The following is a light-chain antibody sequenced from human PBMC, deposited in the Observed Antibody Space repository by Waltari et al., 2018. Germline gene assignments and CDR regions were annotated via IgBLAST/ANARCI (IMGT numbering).Light chain of an antibody. CDR3: QQTYTLPRT. Sequence: IQMTQSPSSLSAAVVDSLPITCRPIPGISNFLNWYQQKPGKAPQLLISSTSTLQSGVPSRFSGSESGTDFTLTITTLQPEDFATYYCQQTYTLPRTFGQGTKLEI. CDR1: PGISNF. J-gene: IGKJ1*01. V-gene: IGKV1-39*01. CDR2: STS.